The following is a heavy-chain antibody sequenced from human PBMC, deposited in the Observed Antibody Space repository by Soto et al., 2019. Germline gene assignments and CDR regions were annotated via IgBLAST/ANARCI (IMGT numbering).Heavy chain of an antibody. D-gene: IGHD2-15*01. CDR1: GGTFSSYA. V-gene: IGHV1-69*01. CDR3: ARERVIVVVVAANRWFDP. J-gene: IGHJ5*02. CDR2: IIPIFGTA. Sequence: QGQLVQSGAEVKKPGSSVKVSCKASGGTFSSYAISWVRQAPGQGLEWMGGIIPIFGTANYAQKFQGRVTITADESTSTAYMELSSLRSEDTAVYYCARERVIVVVVAANRWFDPWGQGTLVTVSS.